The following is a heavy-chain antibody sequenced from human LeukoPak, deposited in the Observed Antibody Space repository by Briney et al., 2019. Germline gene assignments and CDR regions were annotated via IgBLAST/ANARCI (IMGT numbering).Heavy chain of an antibody. CDR1: GFTFSNYA. CDR3: VKAGTNPYYFDY. J-gene: IGHJ4*02. V-gene: IGHV3-64D*09. CDR2: VIFNGGST. Sequence: GSPRLSRSASGFTFSNYAMHWVRQAPGKGLEYVSTVIFNGGSTYYADSLKGRFTISRDNSKNTLHLQMSSLRGEDTAVYYCVKAGTNPYYFDYWGQGTLVTVSS. D-gene: IGHD1-14*01.